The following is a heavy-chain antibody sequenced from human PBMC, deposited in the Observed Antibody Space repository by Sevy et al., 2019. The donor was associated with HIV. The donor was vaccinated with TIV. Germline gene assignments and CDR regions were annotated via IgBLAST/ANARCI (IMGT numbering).Heavy chain of an antibody. CDR2: IYYSGST. V-gene: IGHV4-39*01. Sequence: SETLSLTCTVSGGSISSSSYYWGWIRRPPGKGLEWIGSIYYSGSTYYNPSLKSRVTISVDTSKNQFSLKLSSVTAADTAVYYCARRQGFLEANYYYGMDVWGQGTTVTVSS. J-gene: IGHJ6*02. CDR1: GGSISSSSYY. D-gene: IGHD3-3*01. CDR3: ARRQGFLEANYYYGMDV.